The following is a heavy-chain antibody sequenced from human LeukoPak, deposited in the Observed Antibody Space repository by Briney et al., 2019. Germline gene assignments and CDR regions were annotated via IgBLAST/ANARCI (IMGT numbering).Heavy chain of an antibody. Sequence: GGSLRLPCTASGFTFSNYAMHWVRQAPGKGLEWVAVIWYDGSNKYYADSVKGRFTISRDNSKNTVFLLMNSLRAEDTAVYYCARGAGTGWYDFDYWGQGSVVTVPS. CDR1: GFTFSNYA. D-gene: IGHD6-19*01. V-gene: IGHV3-33*01. J-gene: IGHJ4*02. CDR2: IWYDGSNK. CDR3: ARGAGTGWYDFDY.